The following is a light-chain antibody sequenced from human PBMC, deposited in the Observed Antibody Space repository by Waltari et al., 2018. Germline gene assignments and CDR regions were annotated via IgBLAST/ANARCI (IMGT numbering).Light chain of an antibody. CDR2: QDV. J-gene: IGLJ2*01. Sequence: SYVLNQPPSVSVSPGQTATITCPGQKLRAKYASWYQQKAGQPPVFIIYQDVERPSSTPDRFSASNSGTTATLTISGTQALDEADYYCQAWDGNTVIFGGGTRLTVL. V-gene: IGLV3-1*01. CDR1: KLRAKY. CDR3: QAWDGNTVI.